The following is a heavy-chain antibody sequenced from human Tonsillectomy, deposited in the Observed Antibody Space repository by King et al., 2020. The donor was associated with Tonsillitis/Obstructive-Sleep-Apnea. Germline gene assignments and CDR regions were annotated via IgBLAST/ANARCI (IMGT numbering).Heavy chain of an antibody. CDR1: GYTFTNYA. Sequence: EQLVQSGSELKKPGASVKVSCKASGYTFTNYAVNWERQAPGQGLEWMAWINTNTGNPTYAQGFTGRFVFSLDTSVSTAYLQISSLKAEDTAVYYCARDSYDFWSGPDYWGQGTLVTVSS. D-gene: IGHD3-3*01. V-gene: IGHV7-4-1*02. CDR2: INTNTGNP. CDR3: ARDSYDFWSGPDY. J-gene: IGHJ4*02.